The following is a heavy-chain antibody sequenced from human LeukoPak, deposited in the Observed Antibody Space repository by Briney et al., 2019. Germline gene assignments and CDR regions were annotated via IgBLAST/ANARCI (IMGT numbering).Heavy chain of an antibody. D-gene: IGHD5-18*01. CDR2: IDSSRKAI. CDR1: GFTFSDYY. Sequence: AGGSLRLSCAVSGFTFSDYYMSWIRQAPGKGLEWISYIDSSRKAIYYADSVKGRFTISRDNAKNSLFLQMNSLRTEDTAVYYCARGLRQTIGYPLFDYWGQGALVTVSP. CDR3: ARGLRQTIGYPLFDY. V-gene: IGHV3-11*04. J-gene: IGHJ4*02.